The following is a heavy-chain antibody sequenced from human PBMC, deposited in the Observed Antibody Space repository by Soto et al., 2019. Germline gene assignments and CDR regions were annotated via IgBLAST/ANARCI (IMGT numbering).Heavy chain of an antibody. CDR3: AHRVLRTVFGLVTTTAIYFDF. D-gene: IGHD3-3*01. J-gene: IGHJ4*02. V-gene: IGHV2-5*02. CDR2: IYWDDDK. CDR1: GFSLTTSGVG. Sequence: QITLNESGPTLVKPTQTLTLTCTFSGFSLTTSGVGVGWIRQSPGKAPEWLALIYWDDDKCYSPSLKSRLTITKDTSKNQVVLTMANLDTADTATYYCAHRVLRTVFGLVTTTAIYFDFWGQGTPVAVSS.